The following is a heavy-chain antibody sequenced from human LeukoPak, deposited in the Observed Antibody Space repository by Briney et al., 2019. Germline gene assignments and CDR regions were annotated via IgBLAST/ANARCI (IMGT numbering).Heavy chain of an antibody. CDR2: IWFDGRNK. CDR1: GFTFSNYG. Sequence: PGGSLRLSCAASGFTFSNYGLHWVRQAPGKGLEWVALIWFDGRNKFHADSVKGRFTISRDNSKNTLFLQMNSLRAEDTAVYYCAREWGPIAVSGGPGYWGQGALVTVSS. CDR3: AREWGPIAVSGGPGY. J-gene: IGHJ4*02. D-gene: IGHD6-19*01. V-gene: IGHV3-33*01.